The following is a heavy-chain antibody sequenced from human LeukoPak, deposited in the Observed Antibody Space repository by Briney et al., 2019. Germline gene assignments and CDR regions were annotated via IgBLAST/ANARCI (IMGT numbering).Heavy chain of an antibody. V-gene: IGHV3-7*05. Sequence: PGGSLRLSCAASGFTFNTYWMSWVRQAPGKGLEWVANIKEDGSEKYYVDSVKGRFTISRDNAQNSLHLQMNGLRAEDTAVYYCAGLPLTARLHFDYCGQGTLVTVSS. CDR2: IKEDGSEK. J-gene: IGHJ4*02. D-gene: IGHD5-12*01. CDR3: AGLPLTARLHFDY. CDR1: GFTFNTYW.